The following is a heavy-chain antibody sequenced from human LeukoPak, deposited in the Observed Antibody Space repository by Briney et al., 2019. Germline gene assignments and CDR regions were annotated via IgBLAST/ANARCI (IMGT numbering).Heavy chain of an antibody. J-gene: IGHJ4*02. CDR3: ARGTTLSY. D-gene: IGHD1-14*01. V-gene: IGHV3-30*03. CDR2: ISYDGSNK. Sequence: GGSLRLSCAASGFTFSSYGMHWVRQAPGKGLEWVAVISYDGSNKYYADSVKGRFTISRDNSKNTLYLQMNSLRAEDTAVYYCARGTTLSYWGQGTLVTVSS. CDR1: GFTFSSYG.